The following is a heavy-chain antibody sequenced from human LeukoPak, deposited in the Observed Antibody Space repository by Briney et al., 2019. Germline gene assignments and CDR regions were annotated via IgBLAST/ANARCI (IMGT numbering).Heavy chain of an antibody. CDR3: ARAETDYGDYFFDY. CDR2: ISAYNGNT. CDR1: GYTFTSYY. D-gene: IGHD4-17*01. V-gene: IGHV1-18*04. Sequence: ASVKVSCKASGYTFTSYYMHWVRQAPGQGLEWMGWISAYNGNTNYAQKLQGRVTMTTDTSTSTAYMELRSLRSDDTAVYYCARAETDYGDYFFDYWGQGTLVTVSS. J-gene: IGHJ4*02.